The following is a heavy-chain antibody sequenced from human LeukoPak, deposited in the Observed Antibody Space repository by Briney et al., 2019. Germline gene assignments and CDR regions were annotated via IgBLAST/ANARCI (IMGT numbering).Heavy chain of an antibody. CDR3: ARDAGIYFDY. CDR1: GFTFSSYS. V-gene: IGHV3-21*01. J-gene: IGHJ4*02. CDR2: ISSSSSYI. Sequence: GALRLSCAASGFTFSSYSMNWVRQAPGKGLEWVSSISSSSSYIYYADSVKGRFTISRDNAKNSLYLQMNSLRAEDTAVYYCARDAGIYFDYWGQGTLVTVSS.